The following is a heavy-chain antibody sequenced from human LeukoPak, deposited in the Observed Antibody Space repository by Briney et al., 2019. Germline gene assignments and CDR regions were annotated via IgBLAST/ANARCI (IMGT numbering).Heavy chain of an antibody. V-gene: IGHV4-30-2*01. Sequence: SETLSLTCAVSGGSISSGGYSWSWIRQPPGKGLEWIGYINHSGSTNYNPSLKSRVTISVDTSKNQFSLKLSSVTAADTAVYYCARGADDIVVVPAAFGFDPWGQGTLVTVSS. CDR2: INHSGST. D-gene: IGHD2-2*01. J-gene: IGHJ5*02. CDR3: ARGADDIVVVPAAFGFDP. CDR1: GGSISSGGYS.